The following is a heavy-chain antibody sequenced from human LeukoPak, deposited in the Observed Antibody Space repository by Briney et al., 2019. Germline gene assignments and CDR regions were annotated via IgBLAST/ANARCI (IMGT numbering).Heavy chain of an antibody. CDR3: AGIYSGYGKSGDY. Sequence: GGSLRLSCATSGFSFSAYGMDWVRQAPGKGLEWVSGINWNGGSTGYADSVKGRFTISRDNAKNSLYLQMNSLRAEDTALYYCAGIYSGYGKSGDYWGQGTLVTVSS. J-gene: IGHJ4*02. CDR2: INWNGGST. D-gene: IGHD5-12*01. CDR1: GFSFSAYG. V-gene: IGHV3-20*04.